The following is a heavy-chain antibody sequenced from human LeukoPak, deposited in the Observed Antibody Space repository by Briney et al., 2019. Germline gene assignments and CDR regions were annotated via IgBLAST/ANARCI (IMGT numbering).Heavy chain of an antibody. CDR2: IYYSGST. V-gene: IGHV4-31*03. Sequence: PSETLSLTCTVSGGSISSGGYYWSWIRQHPGKGLEWIGYIYYSGSTYYNPSPKSRVTISVDTSKNQFSLKLSSVTAADTAVYYCAYGDYVEYFDYWGQGTLVTVSS. J-gene: IGHJ4*02. D-gene: IGHD4-17*01. CDR3: AYGDYVEYFDY. CDR1: GGSISSGGYY.